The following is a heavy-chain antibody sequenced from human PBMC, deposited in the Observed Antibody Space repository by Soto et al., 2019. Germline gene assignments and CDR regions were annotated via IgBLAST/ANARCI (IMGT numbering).Heavy chain of an antibody. CDR2: IYKSTTT. D-gene: IGHD2-15*01. V-gene: IGHV4-30-4*01. CDR3: ARGRYCLTGRCFPNWFDP. CDR1: GDSISTVDYF. J-gene: IGHJ5*02. Sequence: PSETLSLTCSVSGDSISTVDYFWAWIRQPPGQALEYIGYIYKSTTTYYNPSFESRVAISLDTSKSQSSLNVTSVTAADTAVYFCARGRYCLTGRCFPNWFDPWGQGTLVTVSS.